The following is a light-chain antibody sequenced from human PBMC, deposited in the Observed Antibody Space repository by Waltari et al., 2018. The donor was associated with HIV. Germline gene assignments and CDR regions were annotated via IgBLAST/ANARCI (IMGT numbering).Light chain of an antibody. CDR3: SSYAGSAVV. Sequence: QSALTQPPSASGSPGQSVTISCTGTGNDVGGYNYVSWYQLHPGKAPKLLIYDVTKRPSGVPDLFSGSKSGNTASLTVSGLQGDDEADYYCSSYAGSAVVFGGGTKLTVL. CDR2: DVT. CDR1: GNDVGGYNY. J-gene: IGLJ2*01. V-gene: IGLV2-8*01.